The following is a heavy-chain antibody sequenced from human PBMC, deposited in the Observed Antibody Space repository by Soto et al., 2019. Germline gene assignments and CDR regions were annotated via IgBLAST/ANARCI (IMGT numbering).Heavy chain of an antibody. D-gene: IGHD3-22*01. CDR3: ARDLKRYYDSSGYGYYYYGMDV. J-gene: IGHJ6*02. CDR1: GYTFTSYY. V-gene: IGHV1-69*01. CDR2: IIPIFGTA. Sequence: QVQLVQSGAEVKKPGASVKVSCKASGYTFTSYYMHWVRQAPGQGLEWMGGIIPIFGTANYAQKFQGRVTITADESTTTAYMELSSLRSEDTGVYYCARDLKRYYDSSGYGYYYYGMDVWGQGTTVTVSS.